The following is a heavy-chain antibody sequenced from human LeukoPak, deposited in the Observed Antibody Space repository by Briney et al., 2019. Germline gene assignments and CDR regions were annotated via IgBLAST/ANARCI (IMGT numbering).Heavy chain of an antibody. CDR3: ASDLYGSGNYFDY. CDR2: IYYSGST. Sequence: SETLSLTCTVSGGSISSYYWSWIRQPPGKGREWIGYIYYSGSTNYNPSLKSRVTISVDTSTNQFSLKLSSVTAADTAVYYCASDLYGSGNYFDYWGQGTLVTVSS. CDR1: GGSISSYY. V-gene: IGHV4-59*01. D-gene: IGHD3-10*01. J-gene: IGHJ4*02.